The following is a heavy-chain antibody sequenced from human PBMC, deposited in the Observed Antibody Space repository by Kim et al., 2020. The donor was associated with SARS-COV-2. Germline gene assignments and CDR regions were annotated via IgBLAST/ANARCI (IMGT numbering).Heavy chain of an antibody. J-gene: IGHJ6*02. V-gene: IGHV4-39*01. CDR3: AKGLSV. Sequence: MYYSGGTSYNPSLKSRVTISADTSKNQFSLNLTSVSATDTAVYYCAKGLSVSGQGTTVTVSS. CDR2: MYYSGGT.